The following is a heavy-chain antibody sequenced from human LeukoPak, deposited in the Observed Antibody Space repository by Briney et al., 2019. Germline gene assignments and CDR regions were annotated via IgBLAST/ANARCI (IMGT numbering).Heavy chain of an antibody. D-gene: IGHD6-13*01. CDR1: GYTFSTYG. CDR2: ISTYNGNT. Sequence: ASVKVSCKASGYTFSTYGFTWVRQAPEQGLEWMGWISTYNGNTNYAQKYQGRVTMTTDTSTSTAYMEVRSLRSDDTAVYYCARHIRGMAGSSWFDYWGQGTLVTVDS. J-gene: IGHJ4*02. V-gene: IGHV1-18*01. CDR3: ARHIRGMAGSSWFDY.